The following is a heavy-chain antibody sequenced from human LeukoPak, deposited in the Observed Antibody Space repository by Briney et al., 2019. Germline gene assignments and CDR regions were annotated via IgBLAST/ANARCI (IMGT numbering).Heavy chain of an antibody. J-gene: IGHJ6*03. CDR2: IYYSGST. D-gene: IGHD3-10*01. Sequence: SETLSLTCTVSGGPISSYYWSWIRQPPGKGLEWIGYIYYSGSTNYNPSLKSRVTISVDTSKNQYSLKLSSVTAADTAVYYCARSFGNMDVWGKGTTVTISS. CDR3: ARSFGNMDV. V-gene: IGHV4-59*01. CDR1: GGPISSYY.